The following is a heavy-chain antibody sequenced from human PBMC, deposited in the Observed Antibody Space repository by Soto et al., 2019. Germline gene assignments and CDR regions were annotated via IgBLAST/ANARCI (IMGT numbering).Heavy chain of an antibody. J-gene: IGHJ6*02. Sequence: GGSLRLSCAASGFTFSSYGMHWVRQTPGKGLEWVAVISYDGSNKYYADSVKGRFTISRDNSKNTLYLQMNSLRAEDTAVYYCAKDRTGSSSRGYYYYHGMDVWGQGTTVTVSS. CDR2: ISYDGSNK. D-gene: IGHD6-6*01. V-gene: IGHV3-30*18. CDR1: GFTFSSYG. CDR3: AKDRTGSSSRGYYYYHGMDV.